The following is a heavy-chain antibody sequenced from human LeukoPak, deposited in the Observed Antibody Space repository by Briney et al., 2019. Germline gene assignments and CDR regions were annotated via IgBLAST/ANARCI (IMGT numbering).Heavy chain of an antibody. Sequence: ASVKVSCKVAGYIFKEVSMHWVRQPPGKGLEWMGGSDPENGKTVYAQNFQGRVTMTEGTSTDTAYMELTSLTSGDTAIYYCAIDTVYYDPPSYWGQGTLVTVSS. V-gene: IGHV1-24*01. J-gene: IGHJ4*01. CDR1: GYIFKEVS. CDR3: AIDTVYYDPPSY. D-gene: IGHD3-16*01. CDR2: SDPENGKT.